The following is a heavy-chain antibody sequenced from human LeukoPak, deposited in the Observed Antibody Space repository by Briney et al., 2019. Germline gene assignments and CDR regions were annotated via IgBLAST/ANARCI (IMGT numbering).Heavy chain of an antibody. J-gene: IGHJ3*02. CDR2: IYTGGNT. D-gene: IGHD6-19*01. CDR1: GFSVSSNY. V-gene: IGHV3-53*01. Sequence: GGSLRLSCAASGFSVSSNYMNWVRQAPGKGLEWVSVIYTGGNTYYAESVEGRFTISRDNSKNTLYLQMHSLRAEDTAVYYCASPRSGQSFDIWGQGTMVTVSS. CDR3: ASPRSGQSFDI.